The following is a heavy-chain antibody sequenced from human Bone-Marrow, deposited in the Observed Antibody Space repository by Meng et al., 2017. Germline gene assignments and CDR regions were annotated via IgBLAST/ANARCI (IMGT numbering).Heavy chain of an antibody. CDR2: IGTAGDT. Sequence: GESLKISCAASGFTFSSYDMHWVRQATGKGLEWVSAIGTAGDTYYPGSVKGRFTISRENAENSLYLQMNSLRAGDTAVYYCARLVSGWYDYWGQGTLVTVSS. D-gene: IGHD6-19*01. V-gene: IGHV3-13*01. CDR3: ARLVSGWYDY. CDR1: GFTFSSYD. J-gene: IGHJ4*02.